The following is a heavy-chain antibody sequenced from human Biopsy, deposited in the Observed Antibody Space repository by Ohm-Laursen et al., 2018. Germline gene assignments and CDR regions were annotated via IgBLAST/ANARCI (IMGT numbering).Heavy chain of an antibody. CDR2: IYHSGST. CDR1: GYSIKSGYY. D-gene: IGHD3-3*01. J-gene: IGHJ4*02. V-gene: IGHV4-38-2*01. CDR3: ARLEWRDTFFDF. Sequence: TLSLTWPVSGYSIKSGYYWGWIRQPPGKGLEWIGNIYHSGSTYYNPSLKSRFTISVEKSKNKFSLKLSSVTAADTAVYYCARLEWRDTFFDFWGQGRLVTVSS.